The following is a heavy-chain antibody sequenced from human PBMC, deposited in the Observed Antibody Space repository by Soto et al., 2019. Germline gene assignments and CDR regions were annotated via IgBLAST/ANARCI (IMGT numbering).Heavy chain of an antibody. CDR1: GFTFSSYS. J-gene: IGHJ4*02. D-gene: IGHD5-18*01. V-gene: IGHV3-21*01. CDR2: ISSSSSYI. Sequence: EVQLVESGGGLVKPGGSLRLSCAASGFTFSSYSMNWVRQAPGKGLEWVSSISSSSSYIYYADSVKGRFTISRDNAKNSLYLLMNSLRAEYTAVYYCARDQPGYSYGYGLGYWGQGTLVPVSS. CDR3: ARDQPGYSYGYGLGY.